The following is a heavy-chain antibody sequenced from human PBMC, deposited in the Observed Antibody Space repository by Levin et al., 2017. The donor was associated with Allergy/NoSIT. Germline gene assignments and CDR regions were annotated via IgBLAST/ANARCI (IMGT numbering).Heavy chain of an antibody. V-gene: IGHV1-18*01. Sequence: GESLKISCKASGFPFTSYGFTWVRQAPGQGLEWMGWISAYNGNTNYAQKLQGRVTITTDTSTSSAYMVLRSLRSDDTAVYYCARVGGPELRFFDWLGWFDPWGQGTLVTVSS. CDR1: GFPFTSYG. CDR3: ARVGGPELRFFDWLGWFDP. J-gene: IGHJ5*02. D-gene: IGHD3-9*01. CDR2: ISAYNGNT.